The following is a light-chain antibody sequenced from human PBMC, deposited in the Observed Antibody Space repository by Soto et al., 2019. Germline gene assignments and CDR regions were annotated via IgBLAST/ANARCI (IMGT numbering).Light chain of an antibody. Sequence: EIELTQSPATLSLSPGERATLSCRASQSVTNYLAWYQQKPGQAPRLLIYAASNRATGIPARFSGSGSRADFTLTISSIEPEDFGVYYCQLRSNWPFTFGPVTKVDI. CDR2: AAS. CDR3: QLRSNWPFT. J-gene: IGKJ3*01. CDR1: QSVTNY. V-gene: IGKV3-11*01.